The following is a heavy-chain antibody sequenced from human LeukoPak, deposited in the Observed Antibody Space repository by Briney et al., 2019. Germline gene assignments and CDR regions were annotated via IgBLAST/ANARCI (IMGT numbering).Heavy chain of an antibody. D-gene: IGHD3-3*01. CDR1: GFTFSSYE. V-gene: IGHV3-48*03. J-gene: IGHJ4*02. CDR2: ISSSGSTI. Sequence: GGSLRLSCAASGFTFSSYEMNWVRQAPGKGLERVSYISSSGSTIYYADSVKGRFTISRDNAKNSLYLQTNSLRAEDTAVYYCAREADTILDYWGQGTLVTVSS. CDR3: AREADTILDY.